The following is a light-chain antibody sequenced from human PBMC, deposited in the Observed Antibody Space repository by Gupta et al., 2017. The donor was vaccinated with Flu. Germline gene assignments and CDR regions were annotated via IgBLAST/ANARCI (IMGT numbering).Light chain of an antibody. V-gene: IGKV1D-12*01. CDR2: AAS. CDR1: QDISSW. CDR3: QQGNSFPYT. Sequence: DIQMTQSPSSVSASVGDRVTITCRASQDISSWLAWYQQKPGKAPDLLIYAASSLQIGVPSRFSGSGSGTDFTLTVSSLQPEDFATYYCQQGNSFPYTFGQGTKLEIK. J-gene: IGKJ2*01.